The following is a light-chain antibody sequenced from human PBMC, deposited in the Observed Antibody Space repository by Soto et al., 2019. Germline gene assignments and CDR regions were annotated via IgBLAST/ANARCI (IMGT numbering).Light chain of an antibody. V-gene: IGLV2-18*02. CDR3: TSYTVTSTSAVL. Sequence: QSALTQPPSVSGSPGQSVIISCAGTSSDVGSYDRVSWYQQPPGTAPKLIIYGVSNRPSGVPDRFSGSKSGNTAYLTISGLQAQDEADYYFTSYTVTSTSAVLFGGGTKLTVL. CDR2: GVS. CDR1: SSDVGSYDR. J-gene: IGLJ2*01.